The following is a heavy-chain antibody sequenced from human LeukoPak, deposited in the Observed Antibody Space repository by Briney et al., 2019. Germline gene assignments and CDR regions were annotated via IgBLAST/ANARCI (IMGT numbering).Heavy chain of an antibody. CDR3: ALLTTWLGALLGGWFDP. J-gene: IGHJ5*02. D-gene: IGHD3-10*01. CDR1: GYTRTELS. V-gene: IGHV1-24*01. Sequence: GASVKVSCKVSGYTRTELSMHWVRQAPGKRLEWMGGFDPEDGETIYAQRFQGRASMTEDTSTDTAYMEMSSLRSEDTAVYFCALLTTWLGALLGGWFDPWGQGALITVSS. CDR2: FDPEDGET.